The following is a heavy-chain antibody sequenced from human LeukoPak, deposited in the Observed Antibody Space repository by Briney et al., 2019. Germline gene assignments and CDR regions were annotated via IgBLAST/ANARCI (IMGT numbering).Heavy chain of an antibody. D-gene: IGHD2-8*02. V-gene: IGHV3-7*01. CDR2: IKQDGSEK. J-gene: IGHJ6*03. Sequence: PGGSLRLSCAASGFTFSSYWMSWVRQAPGKGLEWVANIKQDGSEKCYVDSVKGRFTISRDNAKNSLYLQMNSLRAEDTAVYYCARVPGGGYAQYYYYYMDVWGKGTTVTVSS. CDR3: ARVPGGGYAQYYYYYMDV. CDR1: GFTFSSYW.